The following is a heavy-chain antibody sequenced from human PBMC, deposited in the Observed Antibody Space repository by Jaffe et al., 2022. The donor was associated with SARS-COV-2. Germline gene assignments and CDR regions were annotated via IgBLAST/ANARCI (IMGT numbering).Heavy chain of an antibody. CDR3: AHSRAAHSYAGNWFDP. CDR1: GFSLTTRTEG. D-gene: IGHD2-2*01. V-gene: IGHV2-5*02. Sequence: QITLKESGPTVLNPTQTLTLTCTFSGFSLTTRTEGVGWIRQPPGKALEWLALIYWDDNKRYNPSLKTRLSITKDTSKNQVALTMTNIDSVDTATYFCAHSRAAHSYAGNWFDPWGQGTLVTVSS. CDR2: IYWDDNK. J-gene: IGHJ5*02.